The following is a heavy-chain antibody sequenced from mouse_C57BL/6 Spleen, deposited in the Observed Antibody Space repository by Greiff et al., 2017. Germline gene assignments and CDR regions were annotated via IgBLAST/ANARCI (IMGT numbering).Heavy chain of an antibody. CDR2: INPNNGGT. D-gene: IGHD2-4*01. Sequence: EVQLQQSGPELVKPGASVKISCKASGYTFTDYYMNWVKQSHGKSLEWIGDINPNNGGTSYNQKFKGKATLTVDKSSSTAYMELRRLTSEDSAVYYCASPRNYDYDWFAYWGQGPLVTVSA. V-gene: IGHV1-26*01. CDR3: ASPRNYDYDWFAY. CDR1: GYTFTDYY. J-gene: IGHJ3*01.